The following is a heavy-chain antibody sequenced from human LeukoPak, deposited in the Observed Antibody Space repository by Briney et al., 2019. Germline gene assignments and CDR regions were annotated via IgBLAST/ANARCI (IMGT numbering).Heavy chain of an antibody. CDR3: YGACCTYCDFWSGYYKNAFDI. CDR2: LRYDGTNK. J-gene: IGHJ3*02. CDR1: GFTFSSYG. V-gene: IGHV3-30*02. Sequence: PGGSLRLSCAPSGFTFSSYGMHWVRQAPCTGLEWVAFLRYDGTNKSYADSVKGRFTISRDNSKNTLYLQMNSLRAEDTAVYYCYGACCTYCDFWSGYYKNAFDIWGQGTMVTVSS. D-gene: IGHD3-3*01.